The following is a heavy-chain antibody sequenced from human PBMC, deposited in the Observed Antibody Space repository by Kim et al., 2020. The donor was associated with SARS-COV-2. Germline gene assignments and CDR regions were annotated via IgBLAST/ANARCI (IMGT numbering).Heavy chain of an antibody. Sequence: ADSVKGRFTISRDHAKNSLYLQMNSLRAEDTAVYYCARVEEGWLGESWADWGQGSMVIVAS. V-gene: IGHV3-11*05. J-gene: IGHJ4*02. CDR3: ARVEEGWLGESWAD. D-gene: IGHD3-10*01.